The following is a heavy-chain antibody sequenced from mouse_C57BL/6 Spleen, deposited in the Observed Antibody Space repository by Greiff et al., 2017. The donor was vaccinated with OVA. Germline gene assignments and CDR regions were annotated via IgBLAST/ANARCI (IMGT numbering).Heavy chain of an antibody. Sequence: EVNVVESGGGLVKPGGSLKLSCAASGFTFSDYGMHWVRQAPEKGLEWVAYISSGSSTIYYADTVKGRFTISRDNAKNTLFLQMTSLRSEDTAMYYCARGTTVVDYWYFDVWGTGTTVTVSS. D-gene: IGHD1-1*01. J-gene: IGHJ1*03. CDR3: ARGTTVVDYWYFDV. CDR1: GFTFSDYG. CDR2: ISSGSSTI. V-gene: IGHV5-17*01.